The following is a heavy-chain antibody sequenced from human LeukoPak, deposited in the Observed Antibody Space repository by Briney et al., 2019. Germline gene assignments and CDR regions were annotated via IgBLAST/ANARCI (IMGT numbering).Heavy chain of an antibody. CDR1: GFTFSSYG. Sequence: GGSLILSCAASGFTFSSYGMHWVRQAPGKGLEWVAVIWYDGSNKYYADSVKGRFTISRDNSKNTLYLQMNSLRAEDTAVYYCAKDNRRYSSRPYYMDVWGKGTTVTVSS. D-gene: IGHD6-13*01. V-gene: IGHV3-33*06. CDR3: AKDNRRYSSRPYYMDV. CDR2: IWYDGSNK. J-gene: IGHJ6*03.